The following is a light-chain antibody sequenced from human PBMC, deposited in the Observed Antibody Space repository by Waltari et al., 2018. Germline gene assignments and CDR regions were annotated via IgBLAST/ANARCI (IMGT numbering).Light chain of an antibody. V-gene: IGLV2-14*03. CDR2: DVT. CDR1: SNYIGGHDF. J-gene: IGLJ3*02. CDR3: FSFTPTSRLAM. Sequence: QSALTQPASVSGSPGQSITISCTGTSNYIGGHDFVSWYQQHPGQAPKLLIYDVTKRASGVSSRFSGSKAGNTASLTLSGLQAEDEADYYCFSFTPTSRLAMFAGGTKLTV.